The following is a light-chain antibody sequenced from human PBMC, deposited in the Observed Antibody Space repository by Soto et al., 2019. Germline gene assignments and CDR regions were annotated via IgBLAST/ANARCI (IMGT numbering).Light chain of an antibody. CDR1: QSVRSN. Sequence: IVMTQSPVTLSVSPGERATLSCRASQSVRSNLAWYQQKRGRAPRLLIYGASTRATGIPARFSVSGSGTEFTLTISSLQSEDFAVYYCQQYESWPYTFGQGTKLEIK. J-gene: IGKJ2*01. CDR2: GAS. CDR3: QQYESWPYT. V-gene: IGKV3-15*01.